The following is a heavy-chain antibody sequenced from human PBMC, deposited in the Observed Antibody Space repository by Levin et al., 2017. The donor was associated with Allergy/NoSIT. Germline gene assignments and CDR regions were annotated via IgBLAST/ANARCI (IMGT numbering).Heavy chain of an antibody. J-gene: IGHJ3*02. CDR2: INHSGST. D-gene: IGHD5-12*01. V-gene: IGHV4-34*01. CDR3: ASSRDYSANDAFDS. Sequence: SETLSLTCAVYGGSFSGYYWSWIRQPPGKGLEWIGEINHSGSTNYNPSLKSRVTISVDTSKNQFSLKLSSVTAADTAVYYCASSRDYSANDAFDSWGQGTMVTVSS. CDR1: GGSFSGYY.